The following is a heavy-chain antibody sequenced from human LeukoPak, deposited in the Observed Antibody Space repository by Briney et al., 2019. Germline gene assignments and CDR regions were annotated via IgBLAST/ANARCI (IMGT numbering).Heavy chain of an antibody. D-gene: IGHD2-2*01. CDR2: IYHSGST. CDR1: GYSISSGYY. Sequence: SETLSLTCTVSGYSISSGYYWGWIRQPPGKGLEWIGSIYHSGSTYYNPSLKSRVTISVDTSKNQFSLKPSSVTAADTAVYYCARGVSGWTSLREIYYYYMDVWGKGTTVTVSS. CDR3: ARGVSGWTSLREIYYYYMDV. J-gene: IGHJ6*03. V-gene: IGHV4-38-2*02.